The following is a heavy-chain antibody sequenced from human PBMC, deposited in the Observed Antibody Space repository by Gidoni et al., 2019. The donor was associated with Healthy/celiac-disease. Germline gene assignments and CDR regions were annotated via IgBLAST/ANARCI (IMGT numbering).Heavy chain of an antibody. J-gene: IGHJ4*02. CDR3: ARDPLGESLDY. V-gene: IGHV3-30-3*01. D-gene: IGHD3-10*01. CDR2: ISYDGSNK. Sequence: QVQLVESGGGVVQPGRSLRFSCAASGFTFSSYAMHWVRQAPGKGLGWVAVISYDGSNKYYADSVKGRFTISRDNSKNTLYLQMNSLRAEDTAVYYCARDPLGESLDYWGQGTLVTVSS. CDR1: GFTFSSYA.